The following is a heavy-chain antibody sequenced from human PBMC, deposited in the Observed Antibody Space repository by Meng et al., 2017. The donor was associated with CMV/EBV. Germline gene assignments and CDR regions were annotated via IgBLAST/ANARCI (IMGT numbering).Heavy chain of an antibody. CDR2: IYYSGRT. CDR3: VTWLWLGELSGYYFDY. CDR1: GGSICRSSYY. V-gene: IGHV4-39*07. Sequence: LRPQGSGPGLVKREENLSLPRTVAGGSICRSSYYWGWMNQPPGNGVEGIGRIYYSGRTYYNPSFKSLVTISEDTSKNQFSLKMSYVTAADTAVYYCVTWLWLGELSGYYFDYWGQGTLVTVSS. D-gene: IGHD3-10*01. J-gene: IGHJ4*02.